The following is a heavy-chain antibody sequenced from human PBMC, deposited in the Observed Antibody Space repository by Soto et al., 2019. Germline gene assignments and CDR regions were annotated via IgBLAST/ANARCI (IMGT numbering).Heavy chain of an antibody. V-gene: IGHV3-30*03. CDR2: ISYDGSNK. Sequence: GGSLRLSCAASGFTFSSYGMQWVRQAPGKGLEWVEVISYDGSNKYYADYVKGRFTISRDNSKNTLYLQMNSLRAEDTAVYYCTRSGHQNYFDYWGQGTLVTVSS. CDR1: GFTFSSYG. CDR3: TRSGHQNYFDY. D-gene: IGHD2-15*01. J-gene: IGHJ4*02.